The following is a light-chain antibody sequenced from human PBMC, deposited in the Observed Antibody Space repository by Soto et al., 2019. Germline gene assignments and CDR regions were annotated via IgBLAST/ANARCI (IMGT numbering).Light chain of an antibody. CDR3: AAWDDSLSGWV. Sequence: QSVLTQPPAASGTPGQRVPISCSGSSSTIGSNYVYWHQQFPGTAPRLLIYRSNQRPSGVPDRFSGSKSGTSASLAISGLRSEDEADYYCAAWDDSLSGWVFGGGTKLTVL. J-gene: IGLJ3*02. CDR2: RSN. CDR1: SSTIGSNY. V-gene: IGLV1-47*01.